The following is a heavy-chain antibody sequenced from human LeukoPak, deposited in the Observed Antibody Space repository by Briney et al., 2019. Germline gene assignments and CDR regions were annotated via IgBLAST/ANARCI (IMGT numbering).Heavy chain of an antibody. CDR2: IYYSGST. CDR1: GGSISSYY. D-gene: IGHD6-13*01. Sequence: SETLSLTCTVSGGSISSYYWSWIRQPPGKGLEWIGYIYYSGSTNYNPSLKSRVTISVDTSKNQFSLKLSSVAAADTAVYYCARAGYSSSWYGYYFDYWGQGTLVTVSS. J-gene: IGHJ4*02. CDR3: ARAGYSSSWYGYYFDY. V-gene: IGHV4-59*01.